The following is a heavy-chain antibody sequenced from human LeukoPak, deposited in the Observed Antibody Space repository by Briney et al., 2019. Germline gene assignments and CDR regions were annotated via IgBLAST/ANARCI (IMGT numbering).Heavy chain of an antibody. CDR1: GFSFGSYG. Sequence: SGGSLRLSCAASGFSFGSYGMHWVRQAPGKGLEWVAVISYDGSNKYYADSVKGRFTISRDNSKNTLYLQMNTLRAKDTAVYYCAKGDLYVGFDYWGQGTLVTVSS. D-gene: IGHD3-16*01. V-gene: IGHV3-30*18. CDR3: AKGDLYVGFDY. CDR2: ISYDGSNK. J-gene: IGHJ4*02.